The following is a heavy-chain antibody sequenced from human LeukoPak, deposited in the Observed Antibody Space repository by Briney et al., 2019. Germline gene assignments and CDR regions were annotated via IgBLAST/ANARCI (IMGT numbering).Heavy chain of an antibody. CDR1: GFTVSSNY. D-gene: IGHD3-22*01. CDR2: IYSGGST. V-gene: IGHV3-53*01. J-gene: IGHJ4*02. CDR3: ARGSLTYYYDTPAPTVLDY. Sequence: PGGSLRLSCAASGFTVSSNYMSWVRQAPGKGLEWVSVIYSGGSTYYADSVKGRFTISRDNAKNSLYLQMNSLRAEDTAVYYCARGSLTYYYDTPAPTVLDYWGQGTLVTVSS.